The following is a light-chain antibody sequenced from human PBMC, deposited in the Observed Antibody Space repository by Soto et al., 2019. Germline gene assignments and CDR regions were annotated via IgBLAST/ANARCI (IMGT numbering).Light chain of an antibody. J-gene: IGKJ1*01. Sequence: EVVLTQSPGTLSLSPGESATLSCSASQSVTSTYLAWYQQKSGQAPRLLIYGASSRATGIPDRFSGSGSGTDFTLTISRLEPEDFAVYYCQQYGSSPWTFGQGTKVESK. CDR1: QSVTSTY. V-gene: IGKV3-20*01. CDR2: GAS. CDR3: QQYGSSPWT.